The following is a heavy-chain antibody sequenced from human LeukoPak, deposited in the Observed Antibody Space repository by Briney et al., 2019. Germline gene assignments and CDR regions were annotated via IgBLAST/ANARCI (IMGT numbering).Heavy chain of an antibody. CDR2: IKSKTDGGTT. Sequence: GGSLRLSCAASGFTFSSYAMSWVRQAPGKGLEWVGRIKSKTDGGTTDYAAPVKGRFTISRDDSKNTLYLQMNSLKTEDTAVYYCTTADGYYDSSGYCDYWGQGTLVTVSS. CDR1: GFTFSSYA. CDR3: TTADGYYDSSGYCDY. J-gene: IGHJ4*02. V-gene: IGHV3-15*01. D-gene: IGHD3-22*01.